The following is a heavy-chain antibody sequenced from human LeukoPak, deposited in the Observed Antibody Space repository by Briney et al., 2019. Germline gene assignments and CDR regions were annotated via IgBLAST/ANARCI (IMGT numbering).Heavy chain of an antibody. J-gene: IGHJ4*02. CDR1: GGSFSGYY. Sequence: SETLSLTCAVYGGSFSGYYWSWIRQPPGKGPEWIGEINHSGSTNYNPSLKSRVTISVDTSKNQFSLKLSSVTAADTAVYYCAREKGTSDYWGQGTLVTVSS. D-gene: IGHD1-1*01. CDR3: AREKGTSDY. V-gene: IGHV4-34*01. CDR2: INHSGST.